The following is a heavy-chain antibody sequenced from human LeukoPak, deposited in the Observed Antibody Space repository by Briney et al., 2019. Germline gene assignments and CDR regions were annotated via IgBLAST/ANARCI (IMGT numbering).Heavy chain of an antibody. D-gene: IGHD3-22*01. CDR2: MYYSAST. CDR3: ARPYYYDSRIDP. Sequence: SETLSLTCTVSGGSISSGDYYWSWLRQPPGKGLKWIAYMYYSASTYYNPSLKRRVTMSADTSKNQLSLRLSSVTAADTAVYYCARPYYYDSRIDPWGQGILVTVSS. CDR1: GGSISSGDYY. V-gene: IGHV4-30-4*01. J-gene: IGHJ5*02.